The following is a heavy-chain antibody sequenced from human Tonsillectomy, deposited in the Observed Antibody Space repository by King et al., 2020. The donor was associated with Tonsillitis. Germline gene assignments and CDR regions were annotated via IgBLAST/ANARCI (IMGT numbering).Heavy chain of an antibody. Sequence: VQLQESGPGLVRPSETLSLTCTVSGGSISSDYWSWIRQPAGKGLEWVGRMYSSGSPNYNPSLKSRVTMSIDTSKSQFALKLSSVTAADTAVYYCAREIGSAGGDDTFDIWGQGTMVTVSS. CDR1: GGSISSDY. V-gene: IGHV4-4*07. D-gene: IGHD2-15*01. CDR2: MYSSGSP. J-gene: IGHJ3*02. CDR3: AREIGSAGGDDTFDI.